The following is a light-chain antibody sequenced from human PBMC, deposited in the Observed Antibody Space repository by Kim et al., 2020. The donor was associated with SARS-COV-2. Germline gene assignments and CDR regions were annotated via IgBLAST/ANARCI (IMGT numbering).Light chain of an antibody. CDR3: SSFTSSSLDV. CDR2: DVT. CDR1: SSDVGGYNF. Sequence: QSITISCSGTSSDVGGYNFVSWYQQHPGKAPKLIIHDVTKRPSGVSNRFSGSKSGNTASLTISGLQAEDEADYYCSSFTSSSLDVFGTGTKVTVL. V-gene: IGLV2-14*03. J-gene: IGLJ1*01.